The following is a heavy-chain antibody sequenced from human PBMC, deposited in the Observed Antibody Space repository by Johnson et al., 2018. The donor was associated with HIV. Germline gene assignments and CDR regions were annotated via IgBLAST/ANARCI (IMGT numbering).Heavy chain of an antibody. CDR2: IYSDGTT. V-gene: IGHV3-66*01. J-gene: IGHJ3*02. D-gene: IGHD3-16*01. CDR1: AFSVSSNY. CDR3: ARGGKDHAFDI. Sequence: VYLVESGGGLVQPGESLRLSCAVSAFSVSSNYMSWVRQAPGKGLEWVSVIYSDGTTYYADSVKGRFTISRDTSKNTLYLQMNSLRAEDTAVYYCARGGKDHAFDIWGQGTMVTVSS.